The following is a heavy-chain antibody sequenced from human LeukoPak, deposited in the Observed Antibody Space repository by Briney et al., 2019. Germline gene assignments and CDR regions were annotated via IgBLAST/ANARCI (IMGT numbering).Heavy chain of an antibody. CDR3: ARAFPCYYDSSGYYLGTCYYYGMDV. Sequence: GGSLRLSCAASGFTFSSYSMNWVRQAPGKGLEWVSSISSSSSYIYYADSVKGRFTISRDNAKNSLYLQMNSLRAEDTAVYYCARAFPCYYDSSGYYLGTCYYYGMDVWGQGTTVTVSS. V-gene: IGHV3-21*01. CDR1: GFTFSSYS. J-gene: IGHJ6*02. D-gene: IGHD3-22*01. CDR2: ISSSSSYI.